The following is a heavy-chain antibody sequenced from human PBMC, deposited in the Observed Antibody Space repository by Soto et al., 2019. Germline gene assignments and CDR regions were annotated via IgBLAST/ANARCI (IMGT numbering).Heavy chain of an antibody. CDR1: RGSISSYY. V-gene: IGHV4-59*01. D-gene: IGHD3-10*01. Sequence: SETLSLSCSVSRGSISSYYWSWVRQPPGKGLEWIGFIHRTGSTKYNPSLESRVTISVDTSQNQLSLRLSSVTAADTAVYYCARESAGSGKNNWFDPWGQGILVTVSS. CDR2: IHRTGST. J-gene: IGHJ5*02. CDR3: ARESAGSGKNNWFDP.